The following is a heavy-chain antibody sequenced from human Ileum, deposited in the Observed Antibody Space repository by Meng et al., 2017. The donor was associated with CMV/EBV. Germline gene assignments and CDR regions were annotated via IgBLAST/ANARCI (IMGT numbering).Heavy chain of an antibody. J-gene: IGHJ4*02. Sequence: KLVQSGTRLKTPGASVKVSCKASGNIFTGYYMHWVRQAPGQGLEWVGCINLNSGVIDFAQKFQGRITLTRDTSITTAYMELTRLIYDDTAVYYCARENWVYDYWGQGTLVTVSS. D-gene: IGHD7-27*01. CDR3: ARENWVYDY. V-gene: IGHV1-2*02. CDR2: INLNSGVI. CDR1: GNIFTGYY.